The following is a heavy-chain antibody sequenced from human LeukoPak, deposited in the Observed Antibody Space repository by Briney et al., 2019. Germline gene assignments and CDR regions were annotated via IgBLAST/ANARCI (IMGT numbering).Heavy chain of an antibody. J-gene: IGHJ4*02. CDR3: AREGDGGYSGYGY. D-gene: IGHD5-12*01. CDR1: GGSISSGSYY. CDR2: IYTSGST. V-gene: IGHV4-61*02. Sequence: PSQTLSLTCTVSGGSISSGSYYWSWIRQPAGKGLEWIGRIYTSGSTNYNPSLKSRVTISVDTSKNQFSLKLSSVTAADTAVYYCAREGDGGYSGYGYWGQGTLVTVSS.